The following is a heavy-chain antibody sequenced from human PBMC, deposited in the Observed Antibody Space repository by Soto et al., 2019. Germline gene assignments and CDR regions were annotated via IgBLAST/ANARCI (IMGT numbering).Heavy chain of an antibody. CDR2: IYYSGST. CDR1: GGSISSGGYY. D-gene: IGHD6-13*01. CDR3: ARGGVYSSSWYVY. J-gene: IGHJ4*02. V-gene: IGHV4-31*03. Sequence: SETLSLTCTVSGGSISSGGYYWSWIRQHPGKGLEWIGYIYYSGSTYYNPSLKSRVTISVDTSKNQFSLKLSSVTAADTAVYYCARGGVYSSSWYVYWGQGSLVTVSS.